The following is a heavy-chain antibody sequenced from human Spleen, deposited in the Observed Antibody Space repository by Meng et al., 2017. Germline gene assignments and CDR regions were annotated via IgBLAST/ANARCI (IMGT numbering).Heavy chain of an antibody. CDR2: IYYSGNT. CDR1: GGSISISSYY. Sequence: SETLSLTCTASGGSISISSYYWGWIRQSPGQGLEWIGSIYYSGNTYYNPSLKSRVTISVDTSKNQFSLKLTTVTAEDTAVYYCAREGCYGYFDWGQGTLVTVSS. V-gene: IGHV4-39*07. J-gene: IGHJ4*02. CDR3: AREGCYGYFD. D-gene: IGHD5-18*01.